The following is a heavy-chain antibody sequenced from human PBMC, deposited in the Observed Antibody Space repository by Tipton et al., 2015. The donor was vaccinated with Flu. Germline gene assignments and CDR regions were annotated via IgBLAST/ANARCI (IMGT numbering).Heavy chain of an antibody. CDR3: ARDHGDNFWSGYYSWLD. CDR1: GYSISSGYY. CDR2: VYHGGTS. D-gene: IGHD3-3*01. Sequence: GLVKPSETLSLTCGVSGYSISSGYYWGWIRQAPGKGLEWIGTVYHGGTSFYNPSLKSRVTISADTSKNNFSLKLKSVTAADTAVYYCARDHGDNFWSGYYSWLDWGQGTLVTVSS. V-gene: IGHV4-38-2*02. J-gene: IGHJ4*02.